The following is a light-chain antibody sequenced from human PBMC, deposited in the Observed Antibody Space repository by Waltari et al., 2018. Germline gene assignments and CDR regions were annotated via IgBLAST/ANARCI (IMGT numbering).Light chain of an antibody. Sequence: QSALTQPASVSGSPGQSITISCTGTSRDVGGYNSVSWYQQHPGKVPKLLIFDVSNRPSGVSNRFSGSKSGNTASLTISGLQAEDESDYYCCSFTSRSTWVFGGGTKLTVL. J-gene: IGLJ3*02. V-gene: IGLV2-14*01. CDR3: CSFTSRSTWV. CDR2: DVS. CDR1: SRDVGGYNS.